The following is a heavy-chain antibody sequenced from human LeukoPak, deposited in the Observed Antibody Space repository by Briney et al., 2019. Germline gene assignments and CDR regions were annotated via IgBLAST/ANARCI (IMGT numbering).Heavy chain of an antibody. D-gene: IGHD3-22*01. CDR2: IAYDGSNK. Sequence: PGRSLRLSCAASGFTFSSYAMHWVRQAPGKGLEWVAVIAYDGSNKYYADSVKGRFTISRDNSKNTLYLQMNSLRAEDTAVYYCAREGGPYYYDSSGYYGVKYLGYWGQGTLVTVSS. CDR1: GFTFSSYA. J-gene: IGHJ4*02. V-gene: IGHV3-30-3*01. CDR3: AREGGPYYYDSSGYYGVKYLGY.